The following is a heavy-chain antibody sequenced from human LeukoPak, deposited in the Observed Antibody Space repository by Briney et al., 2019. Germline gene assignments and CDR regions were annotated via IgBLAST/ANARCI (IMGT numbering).Heavy chain of an antibody. V-gene: IGHV1-2*02. D-gene: IGHD2-2*01. Sequence: ASVKVSCKASGYTFTGYYMRWVRQAPGQGLEWMGWINPNSGGTNYAQKFQGRVTMTRDTSISTAYMELSSLKSDDTALYCCARDASSTSCCDGFDIWGQGTLVTVSS. CDR3: ARDASSTSCCDGFDI. CDR1: GYTFTGYY. J-gene: IGHJ3*02. CDR2: INPNSGGT.